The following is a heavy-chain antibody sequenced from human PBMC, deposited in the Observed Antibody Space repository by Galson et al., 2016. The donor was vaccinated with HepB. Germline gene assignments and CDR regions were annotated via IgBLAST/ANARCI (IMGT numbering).Heavy chain of an antibody. CDR2: INAGNGNT. CDR1: GYTFSSYA. D-gene: IGHD2-15*01. CDR3: ARDRGDLVVVVAATFDY. Sequence: SVKVSCKASGYTFSSYAMHWVRQAPGQRLEWMGWINAGNGNTKYSQKFQGRVTITRDTSASTAYMELSSLRSEDTAVYYCARDRGDLVVVVAATFDYWGQGTLVTVSS. J-gene: IGHJ4*02. V-gene: IGHV1-3*01.